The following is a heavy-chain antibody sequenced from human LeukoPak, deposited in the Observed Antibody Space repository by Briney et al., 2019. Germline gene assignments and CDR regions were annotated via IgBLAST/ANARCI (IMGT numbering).Heavy chain of an antibody. V-gene: IGHV4-34*01. CDR2: INHSGST. D-gene: IGHD2-21*01. Sequence: SETLSLTCAVYGGSFSGYYWSWIRQPPGKGLEWIGEINHSGSTYYNPSLKSRVTISVDTSKNQFSLKLSSVTAADTAVYYCARDFLVGVGDWGQGTLVTVSS. CDR3: ARDFLVGVGD. J-gene: IGHJ4*02. CDR1: GGSFSGYY.